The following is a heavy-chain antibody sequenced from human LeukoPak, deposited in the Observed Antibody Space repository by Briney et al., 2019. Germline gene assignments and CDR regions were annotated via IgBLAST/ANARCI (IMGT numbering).Heavy chain of an antibody. Sequence: SGPTLVKPTQTLTLTCTFPGFSLSTSGVGVGWIRQPPGKALEWLALIYWNDDKRYSPSLKSRLTVTKDTSKNQVVLTMTNMDPVDTATYYCAHRSTAYYYGSGSYFSYFDYWGQGTLVTVSS. J-gene: IGHJ4*02. CDR3: AHRSTAYYYGSGSYFSYFDY. V-gene: IGHV2-5*01. CDR1: GFSLSTSGVG. D-gene: IGHD3-10*01. CDR2: IYWNDDK.